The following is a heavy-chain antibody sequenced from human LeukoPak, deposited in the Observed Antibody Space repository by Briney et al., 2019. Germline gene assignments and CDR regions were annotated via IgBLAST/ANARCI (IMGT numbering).Heavy chain of an antibody. CDR2: IYYSGST. J-gene: IGHJ4*02. Sequence: PSETLSLTCTVSGGSISSYYWSWIRQPPGKGLEWIGYIYYSGSTNYNPSLKSRVTISLDTSKKQFSLKLNSVTAADTAVYYCASHYGSGSFYSPFDYWGQGTLVAVSS. D-gene: IGHD3-10*01. CDR3: ASHYGSGSFYSPFDY. V-gene: IGHV4-59*01. CDR1: GGSISSYY.